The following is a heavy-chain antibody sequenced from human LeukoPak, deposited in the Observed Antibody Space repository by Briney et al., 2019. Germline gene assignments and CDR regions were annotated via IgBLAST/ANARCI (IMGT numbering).Heavy chain of an antibody. CDR3: ARRIDILTGYHFDY. V-gene: IGHV1-18*01. CDR1: GYTFTNYG. D-gene: IGHD3-9*01. CDR2: VSAYNGNT. Sequence: ASVKVSCKASGYTFTNYGISWVRQAPGQGLEWMGWVSAYNGNTNYAQKLQGRVTMTTDTSTSTAYMELRSLRSDDTAVYYCARRIDILTGYHFDYWGQGTLVTVSS. J-gene: IGHJ4*02.